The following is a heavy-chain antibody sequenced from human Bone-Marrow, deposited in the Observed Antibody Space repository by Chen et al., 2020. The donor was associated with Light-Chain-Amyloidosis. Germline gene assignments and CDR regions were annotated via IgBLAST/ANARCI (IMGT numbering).Heavy chain of an antibody. CDR2: IRQAGNGK. J-gene: IGHJ3*02. Sequence: EAQLVESGGGLVQPGGSLRLSCAASGFTFSDYWMNWVRQAPGKGLEWVANIRQAGNGKYYVDAVNDRFTISRDNAKRSLYLQMDSLSADDTAVYYCARSPTVATQAFDIWGQGTMVIVS. CDR3: ARSPTVATQAFDI. V-gene: IGHV3-7*01. D-gene: IGHD5-12*01. CDR1: GFTFSDYW.